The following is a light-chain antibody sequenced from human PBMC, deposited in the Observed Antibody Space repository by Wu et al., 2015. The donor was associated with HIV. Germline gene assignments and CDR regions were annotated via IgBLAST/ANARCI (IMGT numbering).Light chain of an antibody. J-gene: IGKJ1*01. V-gene: IGKV1-6*01. Sequence: AIQMTQSPSSLSASVGDRVTITCRASQGIRNDLGWYQQKPGKVPKLLIYAASSLQSGVPSRFSGSGSGTDFTLTISSLQPEDVATYYCQKYNTAPWTFGQGTKVEMK. CDR1: QGIRND. CDR3: QKYNTAPWT. CDR2: AAS.